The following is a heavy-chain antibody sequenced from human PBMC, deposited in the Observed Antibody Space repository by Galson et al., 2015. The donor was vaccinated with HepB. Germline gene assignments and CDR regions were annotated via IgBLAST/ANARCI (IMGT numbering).Heavy chain of an antibody. J-gene: IGHJ4*02. CDR2: IYSDSST. D-gene: IGHD3-10*01. CDR1: GFTVSSNY. V-gene: IGHV3-66*01. CDR3: AREPLSYGSGSLFDY. Sequence: SLRLSCAASGFTVSSNYMGWVRQAPGKGLEWVSVIYSDSSTYYADSVKGRFTISRDNSKNTVYLHMNSLRAEDTAVYYCAREPLSYGSGSLFDYWGQGTLVTVSS.